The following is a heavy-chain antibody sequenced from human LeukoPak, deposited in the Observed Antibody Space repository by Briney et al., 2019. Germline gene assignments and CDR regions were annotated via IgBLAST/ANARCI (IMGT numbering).Heavy chain of an antibody. CDR2: ISGSGTSI. CDR1: GFTFSDYQ. CDR3: ARGSFFDWLPSGTWFDP. J-gene: IGHJ5*02. V-gene: IGHV3-48*03. D-gene: IGHD3-9*01. Sequence: PGGSLRLSRAASGFTFSDYQISWVRQAPGKGLEWVSYISGSGTSIYYADSVKGRFTISRDNAKNSLYLQMNSLRAEDTAVYYCARGSFFDWLPSGTWFDPWGQGTLVTVSS.